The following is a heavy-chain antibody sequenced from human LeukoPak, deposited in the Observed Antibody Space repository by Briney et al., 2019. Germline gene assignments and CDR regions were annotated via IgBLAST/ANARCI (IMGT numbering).Heavy chain of an antibody. CDR1: TGSFSGGAYN. Sequence: SGTSSITCCVSTGSFSGGAYNWSWLHQSPERLVERGGNIYYDCSTNYKPSLRSRVSISIDTSKSQCSLNLTSVTVADTAVYYCARRSSCYYVFDFWCQGIRVSVSS. CDR3: ARRSSCYYVFDF. V-gene: IGHV4-31*03. D-gene: IGHD2-21*01. J-gene: IGHJ4*02. CDR2: IYYDCST.